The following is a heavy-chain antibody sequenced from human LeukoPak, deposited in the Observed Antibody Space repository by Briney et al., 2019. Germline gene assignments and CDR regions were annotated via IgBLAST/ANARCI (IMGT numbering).Heavy chain of an antibody. J-gene: IGHJ4*02. CDR1: GFTFSSYA. V-gene: IGHV3-30-3*01. CDR3: ARFLTPGYSSGWPIDY. D-gene: IGHD6-19*01. Sequence: GRSLRLSCAASGFTFSSYAMHWVRQAPGKGLEWVALISFDESNAYYADSVKGRFTISRDNSKNTLYLQMGSLRAEDTAVYYCARFLTPGYSSGWPIDYWGQGTLVTVSS. CDR2: ISFDESNA.